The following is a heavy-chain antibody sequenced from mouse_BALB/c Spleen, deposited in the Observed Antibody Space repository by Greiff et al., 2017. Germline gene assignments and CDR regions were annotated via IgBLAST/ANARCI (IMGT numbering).Heavy chain of an antibody. CDR2: INPTTGYA. J-gene: IGHJ4*01. V-gene: IGHV1-7*01. CDR1: GYTFTNYW. CDR3: ARGAYYGSFYAMDY. Sequence: VKLQESGAELAKPGASVKMSCKASGYTFTNYWIHWVKQRPGQGLEWIGYINPTTGYAEFNQKFKDKATLTADKSSSTAYMQLSSLTSEDSAVYYCARGAYYGSFYAMDYWGQGTSVTVSS. D-gene: IGHD1-1*01.